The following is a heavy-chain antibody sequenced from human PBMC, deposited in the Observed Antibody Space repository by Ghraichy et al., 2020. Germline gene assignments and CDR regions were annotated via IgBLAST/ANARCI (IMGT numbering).Heavy chain of an antibody. CDR1: GGSISSYY. J-gene: IGHJ6*02. D-gene: IGHD3-9*01. CDR3: ARDYYDILGYYGMDV. CDR2: IYTSGST. V-gene: IGHV4-4*07. Sequence: SETLSLTCTVSGGSISSYYWSWIRQPAGKGLERIGRIYTSGSTNYNPSLKSRVTMSVDTSKNQFSLKLSSVTAADTAVYYCARDYYDILGYYGMDVWGQGTTVTVSS.